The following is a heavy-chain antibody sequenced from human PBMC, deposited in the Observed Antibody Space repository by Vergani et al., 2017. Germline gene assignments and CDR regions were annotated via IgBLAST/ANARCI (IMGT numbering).Heavy chain of an antibody. CDR3: AKAGSVTSGSLQYNFYMDV. V-gene: IGHV3-30*18. CDR2: ISNDGSKK. Sequence: QVQLAEFGGGRVQLGRSLRPSCAALGFSFSSHAIHWVRQAPGKGLEWVAVISNDGSKKYYADSVKGRFTISRDNSKNTLDLQMNSLRTQDTAVYYCAKAGSVTSGSLQYNFYMDVWGKGTTVTVS. D-gene: IGHD3-10*01. CDR1: GFSFSSHA. J-gene: IGHJ6*03.